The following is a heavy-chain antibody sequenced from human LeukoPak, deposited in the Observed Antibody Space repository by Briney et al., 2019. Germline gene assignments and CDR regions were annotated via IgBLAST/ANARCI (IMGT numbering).Heavy chain of an antibody. Sequence: SETLSLTCTVSGGSIGSGGYYWSWIRRHPGKGLEWIGYIYYSGSTYYNPSLKSRVTISVDTSKNQFSLKLSSVTAADTAVYYCARGVEAYYGDFHDYWGQGTLVTVSS. CDR1: GGSIGSGGYY. CDR3: ARGVEAYYGDFHDY. D-gene: IGHD4-17*01. V-gene: IGHV4-31*03. J-gene: IGHJ4*02. CDR2: IYYSGST.